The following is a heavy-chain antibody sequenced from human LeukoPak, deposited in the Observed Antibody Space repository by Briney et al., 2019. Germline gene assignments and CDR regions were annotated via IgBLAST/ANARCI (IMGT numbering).Heavy chain of an antibody. CDR2: ISSISSYI. Sequence: GGSLRLSCAASGFTFSSYSMNWVRQARGKGLEWGSSISSISSYIYYADSVKGRFTISRDNAKNSLYLQMNSLRPEDTAVYYCAPRVVVITAPFDYWGQGTLVTVSS. J-gene: IGHJ4*02. CDR1: GFTFSSYS. V-gene: IGHV3-21*01. D-gene: IGHD2-21*01. CDR3: APRVVVITAPFDY.